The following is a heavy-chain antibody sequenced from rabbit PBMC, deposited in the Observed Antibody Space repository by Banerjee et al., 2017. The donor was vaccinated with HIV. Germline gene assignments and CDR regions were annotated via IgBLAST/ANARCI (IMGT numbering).Heavy chain of an antibody. Sequence: QEQLEESGGDLVKPEGSLTLTCTASGFSFSSTDYMCWVRQAPGKGLEWIACIAGGSSGSTYYASWAKGRFTISKTSSTTVTLQMTSLTAADTATYFCARDGASGYNFNLWGPGTLVTVS. D-gene: IGHD1-1*01. J-gene: IGHJ4*01. CDR1: GFSFSSTDY. CDR3: ARDGASGYNFNL. V-gene: IGHV1S45*01. CDR2: IAGGSSGST.